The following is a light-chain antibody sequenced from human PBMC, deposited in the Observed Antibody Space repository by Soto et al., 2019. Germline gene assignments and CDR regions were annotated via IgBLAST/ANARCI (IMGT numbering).Light chain of an antibody. CDR2: DAS. J-gene: IGKJ4*01. Sequence: EIVLTQSPATLSLSPGERATLSCRASQSVSGYLAWYQQKPGQAPRLLMYDASNRATGIPARFSGSGSVTDFTLTISSLQPEDFAVYYCQQRSNWPSTFGGGTKVEIK. V-gene: IGKV3-11*01. CDR1: QSVSGY. CDR3: QQRSNWPST.